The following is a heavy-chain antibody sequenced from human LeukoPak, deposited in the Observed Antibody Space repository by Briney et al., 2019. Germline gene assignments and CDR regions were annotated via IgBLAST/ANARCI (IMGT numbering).Heavy chain of an antibody. CDR3: ATKPGYCSGGSCYSQNGNWFDP. CDR1: GASITSGGYD. D-gene: IGHD2-15*01. J-gene: IGHJ5*02. V-gene: IGHV4-31*03. Sequence: PSQTLSLACTVSGASITSGGYDWGWIRQQPQRGLEWIVYLYYTGSSFNNPSRKSRVTISVHASETQFSLNLNSVTAADTAVYYCATKPGYCSGGSCYSQNGNWFDPWGQGTLVTVSS. CDR2: LYYTGSS.